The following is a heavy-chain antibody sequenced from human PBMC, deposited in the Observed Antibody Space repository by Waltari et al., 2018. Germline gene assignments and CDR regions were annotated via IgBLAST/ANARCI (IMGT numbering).Heavy chain of an antibody. Sequence: EVQLVESGGGLIQPGGSLRLSCAASGFTVSSNYMSWVRQAPGKGLEWVSVIYSGGSTYYEESVKGRGTIARDNSKNTRYLQMNSRRAEDTAVDYCAMIQGGYWGQGTLVTVSS. J-gene: IGHJ4*02. CDR3: AMIQGGY. D-gene: IGHD5-18*01. V-gene: IGHV3-53*01. CDR2: IYSGGST. CDR1: GFTVSSNY.